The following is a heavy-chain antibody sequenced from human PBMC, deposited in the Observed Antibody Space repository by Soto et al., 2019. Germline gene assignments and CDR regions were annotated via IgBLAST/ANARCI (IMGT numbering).Heavy chain of an antibody. J-gene: IGHJ2*01. CDR2: IYHSGST. CDR3: ASRLAADTHWYFDL. Sequence: PSETLSLTCAVSGGSISSGGYSWSWIRHPPGKGLEWIGYIYHSGSTYYNPSLKSRVTISVDRSKNQFSLKLSSVTAADTAVYYCASRLAADTHWYFDLWGRGTLVTVSS. D-gene: IGHD6-13*01. CDR1: GGSISSGGYS. V-gene: IGHV4-30-2*01.